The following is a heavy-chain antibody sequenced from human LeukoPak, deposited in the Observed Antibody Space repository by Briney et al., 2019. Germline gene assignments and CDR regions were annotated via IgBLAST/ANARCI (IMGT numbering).Heavy chain of an antibody. Sequence: ASVKVSCKASGYTFTGYYMHWVRQAPGQVLEWMGWINPNSGGTNYAQKFQGRVAMTRDTSISTAYMELSRLRSDDTAVYYCARDNYDSSGYNLFDYWGQGTLVTVSS. V-gene: IGHV1-2*02. J-gene: IGHJ4*02. D-gene: IGHD3-22*01. CDR2: INPNSGGT. CDR1: GYTFTGYY. CDR3: ARDNYDSSGYNLFDY.